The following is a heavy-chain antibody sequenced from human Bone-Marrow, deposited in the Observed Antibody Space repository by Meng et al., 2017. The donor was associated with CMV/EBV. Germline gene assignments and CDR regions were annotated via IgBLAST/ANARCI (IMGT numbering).Heavy chain of an antibody. Sequence: GGSLRLSCAASGFTFSSYGMHWVRQAPGKGLEWVAFIRYDGSNKYYADSVKGRFTISRDNSKNTLYLQMNSLRAEDTAVYYCAKPGPTKLVSWLPDYYYYGMDVWGQGTMVTVSS. CDR2: IRYDGSNK. CDR1: GFTFSSYG. D-gene: IGHD1-26*01. J-gene: IGHJ6*02. CDR3: AKPGPTKLVSWLPDYYYYGMDV. V-gene: IGHV3-30*02.